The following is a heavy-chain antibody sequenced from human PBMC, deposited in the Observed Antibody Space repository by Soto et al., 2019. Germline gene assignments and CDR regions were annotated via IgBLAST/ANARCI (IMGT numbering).Heavy chain of an antibody. D-gene: IGHD3-22*01. CDR2: ISGSGGHT. J-gene: IGHJ4*02. CDR1: GFPFSSYA. V-gene: IGHV3-23*01. Sequence: EVQLLESGGGLVQPGGSLRLSCAASGFPFSSYAMNWVRQAPGKGLEWVSAISGSGGHTYYADSVKGRFTISRDNSKNTLYLQMNSLRAEDTAVYYCAKSGPAGITMRVLVWTDMYYFDYWGQGTLVNVSS. CDR3: AKSGPAGITMRVLVWTDMYYFDY.